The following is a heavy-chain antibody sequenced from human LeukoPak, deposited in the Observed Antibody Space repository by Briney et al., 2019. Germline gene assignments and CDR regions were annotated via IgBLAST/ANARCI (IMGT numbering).Heavy chain of an antibody. Sequence: GGSLRLSCSAAAFTFDDYTMDWVRQGPGKGLDWVSLIIGDGGSTNYAHSVKGRFTISTDKSKDSLYLEMNSLRTEDTALYYCAKDRIREYGDYFDNWGQGTLVTVSS. CDR2: IIGDGGST. CDR1: AFTFDDYT. V-gene: IGHV3-43*02. D-gene: IGHD4-17*01. CDR3: AKDRIREYGDYFDN. J-gene: IGHJ4*02.